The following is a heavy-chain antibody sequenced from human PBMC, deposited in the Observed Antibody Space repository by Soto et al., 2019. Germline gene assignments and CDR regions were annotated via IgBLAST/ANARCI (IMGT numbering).Heavy chain of an antibody. CDR2: INHSGST. Sequence: SETLSLTCAVYGGSFSGYYWTWIRQPPGTGLEWIGEINHSGSTNYNPSLKSRVTISVDTSKNQFSLKLTSVTAADTAVYYCTRDKITGLLDYWGQGTLVTVSS. CDR3: TRDKITGLLDY. D-gene: IGHD2-8*02. J-gene: IGHJ4*02. CDR1: GGSFSGYY. V-gene: IGHV4-34*01.